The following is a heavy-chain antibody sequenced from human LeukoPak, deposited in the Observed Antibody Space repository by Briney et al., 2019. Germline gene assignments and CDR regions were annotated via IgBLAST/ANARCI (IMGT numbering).Heavy chain of an antibody. J-gene: IGHJ3*02. CDR1: GXXFSGYY. D-gene: IGHD4-17*01. CDR3: ARGVGSYGDYGVRYDAFDI. Sequence: SETLSLTCAXXGXXFSGYYWSWIRQPPGKGLEWIGEINHSGSTNYNPSLKSRVTISVDTSKNQFSLKLSSVTAADTAVYYCARGVGSYGDYGVRYDAFDIWGQGTMVTVSS. CDR2: INHSGST. V-gene: IGHV4-34*01.